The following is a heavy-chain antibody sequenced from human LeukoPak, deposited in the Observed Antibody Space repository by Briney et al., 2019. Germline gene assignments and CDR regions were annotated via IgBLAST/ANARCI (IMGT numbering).Heavy chain of an antibody. Sequence: GGSLRLSCEASGFTFSDYWMHWVRQAPGKGLGWVAHINQGGTVKHYVDSLKGRFTISRDNARDSVYLQMSSLRVEDTAVYYCASERQDVFDIWGQGTLVTVSS. CDR1: GFTFSDYW. CDR2: INQGGTVK. CDR3: ASERQDVFDI. J-gene: IGHJ3*02. V-gene: IGHV3-7*01.